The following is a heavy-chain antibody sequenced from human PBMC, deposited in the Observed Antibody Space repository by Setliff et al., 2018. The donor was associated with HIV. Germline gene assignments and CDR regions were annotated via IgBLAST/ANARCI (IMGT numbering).Heavy chain of an antibody. Sequence: VKVSCKASGGTFSSYVISWVRQAPGQGPEWMGGIIPMYGVTNYAQKFQGRVTITTDESTSTAYMELSSLRSEDTAVYYCARGGSPWVRGVKEGYFDYWGQGTLVTVSS. CDR2: IIPMYGVT. V-gene: IGHV1-69*05. CDR1: GGTFSSYV. CDR3: ARGGSPWVRGVKEGYFDY. J-gene: IGHJ4*02. D-gene: IGHD3-10*01.